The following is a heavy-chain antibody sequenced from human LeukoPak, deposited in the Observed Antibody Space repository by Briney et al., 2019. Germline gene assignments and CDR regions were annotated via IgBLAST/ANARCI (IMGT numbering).Heavy chain of an antibody. V-gene: IGHV4-59*01. CDR1: GGSISSYY. D-gene: IGHD2-15*01. Sequence: PSETLSLTCTVSGGSISSYYWSWIRQPPGKGLEWIGYIYYSGSTNYNPSLKSRVTISVDTSKNQFSLKLSSVTAADTAVYYCARAQDIVVVGESWFDPWGQGTLVTVSS. CDR3: ARAQDIVVVGESWFDP. J-gene: IGHJ5*02. CDR2: IYYSGST.